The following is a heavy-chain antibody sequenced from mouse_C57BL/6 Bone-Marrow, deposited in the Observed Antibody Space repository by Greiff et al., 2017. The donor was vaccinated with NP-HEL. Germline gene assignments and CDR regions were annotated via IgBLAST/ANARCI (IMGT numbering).Heavy chain of an antibody. Sequence: DVKLVESGGDLVKPGGSLKLSCAASGFTFSSYGMSWVRQTPDKRLEWVATISSGGSYTYYPDSVKGRFTLSRDNAKNTLYLQMSSLKSEDTAMYYCARPIYYGSSYPCAYWGQGTLVTVAA. CDR3: ARPIYYGSSYPCAY. V-gene: IGHV5-6*02. D-gene: IGHD1-1*01. CDR1: GFTFSSYG. CDR2: ISSGGSYT. J-gene: IGHJ3*01.